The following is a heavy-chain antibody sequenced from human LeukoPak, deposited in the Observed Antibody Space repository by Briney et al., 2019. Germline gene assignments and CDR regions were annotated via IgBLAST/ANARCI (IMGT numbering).Heavy chain of an antibody. J-gene: IGHJ4*02. V-gene: IGHV4-59*12. Sequence: PSETLSLTCTVSGGSISSYYWSWIRQPPGKGLEWIGYIYYSGSTNYNPSLKSRGTISVDTSNNQFSLKLSSVTAADTAVYYCARDLLNEGNHLDYWGQGTLVTVSS. D-gene: IGHD4-23*01. CDR2: IYYSGST. CDR3: ARDLLNEGNHLDY. CDR1: GGSISSYY.